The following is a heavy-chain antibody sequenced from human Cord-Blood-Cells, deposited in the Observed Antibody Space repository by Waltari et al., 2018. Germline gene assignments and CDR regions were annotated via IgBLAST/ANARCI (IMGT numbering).Heavy chain of an antibody. Sequence: NYMSWVRQAPGKGLEWVSVIYSGGSTYYADSVKGRFTISRHNSKNTLYLQMNSLRAEDTAVYYCARDVEYYGMDVWGQGTTVTVSS. CDR1: NY. J-gene: IGHJ6*02. V-gene: IGHV3-53*04. D-gene: IGHD1-1*01. CDR3: ARDVEYYGMDV. CDR2: IYSGGST.